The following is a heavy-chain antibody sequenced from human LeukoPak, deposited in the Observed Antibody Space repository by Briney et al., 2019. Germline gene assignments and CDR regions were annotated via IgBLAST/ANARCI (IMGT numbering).Heavy chain of an antibody. CDR1: GYTFTGYY. CDR3: ARDPYYYDSSGYEDY. CDR2: INPNSGGT. Sequence: ASVKVSCKASGYTFTGYYMHWVRQAPGQGLEWMGWINPNSGGTNYAQKFQGRVTMTRDTSIGTAYMELSRLRSDDTAVYYCARDPYYYDSSGYEDYWGQGTLVTVSS. D-gene: IGHD3-22*01. J-gene: IGHJ4*02. V-gene: IGHV1-2*02.